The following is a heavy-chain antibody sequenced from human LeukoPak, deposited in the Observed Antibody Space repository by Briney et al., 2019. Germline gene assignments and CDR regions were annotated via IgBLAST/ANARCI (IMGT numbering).Heavy chain of an antibody. CDR2: IYYSGST. V-gene: IGHV4-61*01. CDR1: GGSVSSGSYY. CDR3: AGGNGGYDSDY. J-gene: IGHJ4*02. D-gene: IGHD5-12*01. Sequence: SETLSLTCTVSGGSVSSGSYYWSWIRQPPGKGLEWIGYIYYSGSTNYNPSLKSRVTISVDTSKNQFSLKLSSVTAADTAVYYCAGGNGGYDSDYWGQGTLVIVSS.